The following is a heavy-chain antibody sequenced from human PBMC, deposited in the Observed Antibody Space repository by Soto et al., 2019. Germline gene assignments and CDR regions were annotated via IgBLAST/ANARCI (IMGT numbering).Heavy chain of an antibody. CDR1: GGSISSYY. V-gene: IGHV4-4*07. J-gene: IGHJ4*02. Sequence: QVQLQESGPGLVKPSETLSLTCTVSGGSISSYYWSWIRQPAGKGLEWIGRIYTSGSTNYNPSLKSRVTMAVDTSKNQFSLKLSSVTAADTAVYYCARDYYGSGSSPGYFDYWGQGTLVTVSS. CDR3: ARDYYGSGSSPGYFDY. D-gene: IGHD3-10*01. CDR2: IYTSGST.